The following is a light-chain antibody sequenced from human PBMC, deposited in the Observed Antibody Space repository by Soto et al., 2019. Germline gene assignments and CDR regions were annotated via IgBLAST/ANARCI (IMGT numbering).Light chain of an antibody. CDR3: QQYGSSLWT. V-gene: IGKV3-20*01. J-gene: IGKJ1*01. Sequence: EIVLTQSPGTLSLSPGERATLSCRASQSVSGHLAWYQQKPGQAPRLLIYGASSRATGIPDRFSGSGSGTDFTLTITRLEPEDFAVHYYQQYGSSLWTFGQGTKVDIK. CDR1: QSVSGH. CDR2: GAS.